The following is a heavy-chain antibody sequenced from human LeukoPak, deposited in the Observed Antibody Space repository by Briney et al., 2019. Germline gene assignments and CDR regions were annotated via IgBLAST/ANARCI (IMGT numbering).Heavy chain of an antibody. D-gene: IGHD3-3*01. CDR2: ISGSGGST. Sequence: GSLRLSCAASGFTFSSYAMSWVRQAPGKGLEWVSAISGSGGSTYYADSVKGRFTISRDNSKNTLYLQMNSLRAEDTAVYYCAKVLNYYDFWSGYYFKESELLYYYYYGMDVWGQGTTVTVSS. V-gene: IGHV3-23*01. CDR3: AKVLNYYDFWSGYYFKESELLYYYYYGMDV. CDR1: GFTFSSYA. J-gene: IGHJ6*02.